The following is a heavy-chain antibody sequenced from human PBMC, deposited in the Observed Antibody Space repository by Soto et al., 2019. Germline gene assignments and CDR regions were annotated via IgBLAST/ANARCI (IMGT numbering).Heavy chain of an antibody. CDR2: IIPILGIA. D-gene: IGHD6-19*01. CDR1: GGTFSSYT. CDR3: ARDHQWLAAFDI. V-gene: IGHV1-69*08. Sequence: QVQLVQSGAEVKKPGSSVKVSCKASGGTFSSYTISWVRQAPGQGLEWMGRIIPILGIANYAQKFQGRVTITADKSTSTAYMELSSLRSEDTAVYYCARDHQWLAAFDIWGQGTMVTVSS. J-gene: IGHJ3*02.